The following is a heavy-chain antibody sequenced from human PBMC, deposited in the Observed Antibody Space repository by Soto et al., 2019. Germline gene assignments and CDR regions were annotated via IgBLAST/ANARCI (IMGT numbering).Heavy chain of an antibody. Sequence: LRLSCVASGFNFKKFAMAWVRQAAGEGLEWVSGISCCGGSASYADSVKGRFSIARDDSKNTVSLQLNSLRVEDTAQYYCAKADGQQWLIPHLDNWGQGTLVTVSS. CDR3: AKADGQQWLIPHLDN. J-gene: IGHJ4*02. D-gene: IGHD6-19*01. CDR1: GFNFKKFA. CDR2: ISCCGGSA. V-gene: IGHV3-23*01.